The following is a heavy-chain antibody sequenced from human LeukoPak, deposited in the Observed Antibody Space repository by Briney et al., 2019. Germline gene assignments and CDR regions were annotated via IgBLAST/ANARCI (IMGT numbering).Heavy chain of an antibody. J-gene: IGHJ6*02. V-gene: IGHV1-8*01. CDR2: MNPNSGNT. CDR3: AKSRRPVVVVPAAIPRPRYYYYNGMDV. CDR1: GYTFTSYD. Sequence: ASVKVSCKASGYTFTSYDINWVRQATGQGLEWMGWMNPNSGNTGYAQKFQGRVTMTRNTSISTAYMELSSLRSEDTAVYYCAKSRRPVVVVPAAIPRPRYYYYNGMDVWGQGTTVTVSS. D-gene: IGHD2-2*02.